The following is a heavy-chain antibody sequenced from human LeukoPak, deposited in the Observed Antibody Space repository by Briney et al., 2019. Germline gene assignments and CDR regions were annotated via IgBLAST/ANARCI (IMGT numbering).Heavy chain of an antibody. V-gene: IGHV2-70*11. CDR2: IDWDDDK. J-gene: IGHJ4*02. CDR3: ARTPLLVGAPDY. Sequence: SGPALVKPTQTLTLTCTFSGFSLSPSGMGVSWIRQPPGKALEWLARIDWDDDKYYSTSLKTRLTISKDTSKNQVVLTMTNMDPVDTATYYCARTPLLVGAPDYWGQGTLVTVSS. D-gene: IGHD1-26*01. CDR1: GFSLSPSGMG.